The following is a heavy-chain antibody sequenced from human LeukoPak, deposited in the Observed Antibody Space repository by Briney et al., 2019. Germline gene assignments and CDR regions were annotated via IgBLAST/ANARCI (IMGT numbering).Heavy chain of an antibody. CDR1: GGSFSGYY. J-gene: IGHJ5*02. CDR3: ASRQQLVLPFDP. D-gene: IGHD6-13*01. V-gene: IGHV4-34*01. CDR2: INHRGSS. Sequence: SETLSLTCTAYGGSFSGYYWSWIRQPLGKGLEWIGEINHRGSSNYNPSLKSRVTTSLDTSKNEFSLKLTSVTAADTAVYYCASRQQLVLPFDPWGQGTLVTVSS.